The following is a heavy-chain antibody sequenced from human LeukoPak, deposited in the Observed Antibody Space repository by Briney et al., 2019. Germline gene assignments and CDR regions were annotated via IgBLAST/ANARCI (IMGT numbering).Heavy chain of an antibody. Sequence: GSLRLSCAASGFTFSSYWMSWVRQAPGKGLEWVATIRQDGSQKYYVDSVKGRFTISRDNAKNSLYLQMNSLRAEDTAVYYCARVEASGYDYGAFDYWGQGTLVTVSS. J-gene: IGHJ4*02. CDR2: IRQDGSQK. CDR1: GFTFSSYW. V-gene: IGHV3-7*01. CDR3: ARVEASGYDYGAFDY. D-gene: IGHD5-12*01.